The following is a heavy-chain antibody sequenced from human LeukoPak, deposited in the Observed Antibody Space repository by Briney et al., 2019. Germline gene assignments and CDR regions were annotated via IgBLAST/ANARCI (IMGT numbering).Heavy chain of an antibody. CDR1: GGSISSYY. D-gene: IGHD2-15*01. Sequence: SETLSLTCTVSGGSISSYYWSWIRQPPGRGLEWIGFIYYSGSTNYNPSLQSRVTISVDTSKNQFSLKLSSVTTADTAVYYCARGDCSGGSCWGGWFDPWGQGTLVTVSS. V-gene: IGHV4-59*01. CDR2: IYYSGST. CDR3: ARGDCSGGSCWGGWFDP. J-gene: IGHJ5*02.